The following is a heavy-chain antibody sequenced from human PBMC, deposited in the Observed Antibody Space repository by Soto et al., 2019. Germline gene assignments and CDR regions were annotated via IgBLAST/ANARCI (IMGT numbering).Heavy chain of an antibody. J-gene: IGHJ6*02. CDR3: ARYLTAGYGMDV. CDR2: IIPILDIA. D-gene: IGHD7-27*01. CDR1: GGTFSSYT. V-gene: IGHV1-69*02. Sequence: QVQLVQSGAEVKKPGSSVKVYCKASGGTFSSYTLSWVRQAPGPRLEWMGRIIPILDIANYAQKFQGRVTITPDKSTSTAYMELSSLRSYDTAVEYWARYLTAGYGMDVGGQGTTVTVA.